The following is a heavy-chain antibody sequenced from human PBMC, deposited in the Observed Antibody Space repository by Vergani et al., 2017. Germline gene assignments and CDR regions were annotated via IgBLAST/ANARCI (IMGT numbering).Heavy chain of an antibody. D-gene: IGHD2-2*01. V-gene: IGHV3-23*04. CDR3: AKDLAGLGYCSSTSCLFDY. CDR2: ISGSGGST. Sequence: EVQLVESGGGLVQPGRSLRLSCAASGFTFSSYAMSWVRQAPGKGLEWVSAISGSGGSTYYADSVKGRFTISRDNSKNTLYLQMNSLRAEDTAVYYCAKDLAGLGYCSSTSCLFDYWGQGTLVTVSS. CDR1: GFTFSSYA. J-gene: IGHJ4*02.